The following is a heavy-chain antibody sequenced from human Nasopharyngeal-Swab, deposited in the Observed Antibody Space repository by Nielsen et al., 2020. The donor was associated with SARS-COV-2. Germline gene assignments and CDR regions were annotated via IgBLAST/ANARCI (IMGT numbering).Heavy chain of an antibody. CDR1: GYTFTGYY. CDR3: ARDPYYYGSRPYYYYGMDV. J-gene: IGHJ6*02. CDR2: INPDRGGT. V-gene: IGHV1-2*06. Sequence: ASVKVSCKASGYTFTGYYIHWVRPAPGQGLEWMGRINPDRGGTNYAQKFQGRVTMTRDTSTSSAYMELSGLRSDDTAVYYCARDPYYYGSRPYYYYGMDVWGQGTTVTVSS. D-gene: IGHD3-10*01.